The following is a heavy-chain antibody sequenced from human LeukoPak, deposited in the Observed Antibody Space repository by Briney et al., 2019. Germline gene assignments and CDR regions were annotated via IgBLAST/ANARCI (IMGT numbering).Heavy chain of an antibody. CDR2: IYTSGNT. CDR1: GGSISNYY. CDR3: ARGYYDSSGYYTEFGN. V-gene: IGHV4-4*07. D-gene: IGHD3-22*01. Sequence: PSETLSLTCTVSGGSISNYYWSWIRQAAGKGLEWIGRIYTSGNTNYNPSLKSRVTMSVDTTKNQFSLKLSSVTAADTAVYYCARGYYDSSGYYTEFGNWGQGTLVTVSS. J-gene: IGHJ4*02.